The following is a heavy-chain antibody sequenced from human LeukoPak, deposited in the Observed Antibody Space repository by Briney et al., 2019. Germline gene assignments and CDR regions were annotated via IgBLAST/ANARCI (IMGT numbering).Heavy chain of an antibody. CDR3: VKGAWLDY. V-gene: IGHV3-23*01. CDR2: MLGRNDRT. CDR1: GFTFSSYW. J-gene: IGHJ4*02. Sequence: GGSLRLSCAASGFTFSSYWMTWVRQAPGKGLEWVSVMLGRNDRTDYADSVKGRFTISRGNSKNTLYLQMNDLRGEDTAVYHCVKGAWLDYWGQGTLVTVSS.